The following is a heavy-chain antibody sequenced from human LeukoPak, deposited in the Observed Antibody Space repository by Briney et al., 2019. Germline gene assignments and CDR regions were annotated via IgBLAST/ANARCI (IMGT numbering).Heavy chain of an antibody. CDR2: IYYSGST. D-gene: IGHD4-23*01. Sequence: SQTLSLTCTVSGGSISSGGYYWSWIRQHPGKGLEWIGYIYYSGSTYYNPSLKSRVTISVDTSKNQFSLKLSSVTAADTAVYYCARGYGGNSNRYYYYYYMDVWGKGTTVTVSS. CDR3: ARGYGGNSNRYYYYYYMDV. J-gene: IGHJ6*03. V-gene: IGHV4-31*03. CDR1: GGSISSGGYY.